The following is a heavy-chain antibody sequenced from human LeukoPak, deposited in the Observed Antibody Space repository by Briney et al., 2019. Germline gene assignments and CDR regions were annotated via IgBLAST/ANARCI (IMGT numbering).Heavy chain of an antibody. CDR3: AIHHFLEWLGGP. CDR2: ISGSRT. Sequence: GGSLRLSCAASGFTFSSYAMSWVRQAPGKGLEWVSTISGSRTYYADSVKGRFTISRDNSKNTLYLQMNSLRAEDTAVYYCAIHHFLEWLGGPWGQGTLDTVSS. CDR1: GFTFSSYA. J-gene: IGHJ5*02. D-gene: IGHD3-3*01. V-gene: IGHV3-23*01.